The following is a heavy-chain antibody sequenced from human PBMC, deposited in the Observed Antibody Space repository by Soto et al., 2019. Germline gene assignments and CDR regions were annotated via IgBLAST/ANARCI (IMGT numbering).Heavy chain of an antibody. CDR3: ARSRVRGVIYYGIDV. CDR1: GNSIRTGHW. V-gene: IGHV4-4*02. D-gene: IGHD3-10*01. J-gene: IGHJ6*02. Sequence: QVQLQESGPGLVKPSGTLSLTCAVSGNSIRTGHWWSWVRQPPGKGLEWIGDVYHSGSTNYNPSLKGRVTRFVDNSKNHISLKVRSVTAADTAVYYCARSRVRGVIYYGIDVWGQGTTVTVSS. CDR2: VYHSGST.